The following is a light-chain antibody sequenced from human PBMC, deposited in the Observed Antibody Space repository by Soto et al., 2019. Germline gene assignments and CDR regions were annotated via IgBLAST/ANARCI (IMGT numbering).Light chain of an antibody. CDR2: DVS. CDR3: CSYAGSYIWV. Sequence: QSALTQPRSVSGSPGQSVTISCTGTSSDVGGYNYVSWYQQHPGKAPKLMIYDVSKRPSGVPDRFSGSKSGNTASLTISGLQAEDEADYYCCSYAGSYIWVFGGGTNLTVL. CDR1: SSDVGGYNY. V-gene: IGLV2-11*01. J-gene: IGLJ3*02.